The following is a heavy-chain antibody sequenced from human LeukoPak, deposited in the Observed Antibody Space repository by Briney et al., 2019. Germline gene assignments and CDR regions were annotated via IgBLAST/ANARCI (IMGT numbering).Heavy chain of an antibody. CDR3: ARVSSGWPPFDY. CDR1: GYTFTGYY. CDR2: INPNSGGT. V-gene: IGHV1-2*02. J-gene: IGHJ4*02. Sequence: ASVKLSCKASGYTFTGYYMHWVRQAPGQGLEWMGWINPNSGGTNYAQKFQGRVTMTRDTSISTAYMELSRLRSDDTAVYYCARVSSGWPPFDYWGQGTLVTVSS. D-gene: IGHD6-19*01.